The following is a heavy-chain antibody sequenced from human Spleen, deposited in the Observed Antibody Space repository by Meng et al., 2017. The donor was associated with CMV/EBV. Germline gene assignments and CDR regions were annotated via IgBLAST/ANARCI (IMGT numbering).Heavy chain of an antibody. V-gene: IGHV4-38-2*02. D-gene: IGHD3-3*01. Sequence: SETLSLTCTVSGYSISSGSYWGWIRQPPGKGLEWIGSIYSSGNTYYSPSLRSRVTISVDRSKNQFSLRLSSVTAADTAMYYCASHDFWRGYYFDYWGQGMLVTVSS. CDR2: IYSSGNT. CDR3: ASHDFWRGYYFDY. J-gene: IGHJ4*02. CDR1: GYSISSGSY.